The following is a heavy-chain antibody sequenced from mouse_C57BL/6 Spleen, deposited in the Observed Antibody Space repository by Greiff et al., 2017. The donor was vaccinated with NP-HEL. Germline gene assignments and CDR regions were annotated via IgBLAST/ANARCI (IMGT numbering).Heavy chain of an antibody. CDR1: GFNIKNTY. Sequence: VQLQQSVAELVRPGASVKLSCTASGFNIKNTYMHWVKQRPEQGLEWIGRIDPANGNTKYAPKFQGKATITADTSSNTAYLQLSSLTSEDTAIYYCATGSSYFYYALDYWGQGTSVTVSS. J-gene: IGHJ4*01. D-gene: IGHD1-1*01. CDR3: ATGSSYFYYALDY. CDR2: IDPANGNT. V-gene: IGHV14-3*01.